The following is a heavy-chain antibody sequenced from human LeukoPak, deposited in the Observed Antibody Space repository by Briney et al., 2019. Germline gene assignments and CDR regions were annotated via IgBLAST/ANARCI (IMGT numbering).Heavy chain of an antibody. V-gene: IGHV1-8*03. J-gene: IGHJ4*02. CDR1: GYVFTSLG. D-gene: IGHD2-8*02. CDR3: ARGHVSGGGLYYFNL. CDR2: MNDKNGKR. Sequence: ASETVTCKDSGYVFTSLGISWERQAHGQGEEGMGWMNDKNGKRAYAKTFQGRVKITRNTDKTTDHMELSSLRSDDTAVYYCARGHVSGGGLYYFNLWGQGTRVTVS.